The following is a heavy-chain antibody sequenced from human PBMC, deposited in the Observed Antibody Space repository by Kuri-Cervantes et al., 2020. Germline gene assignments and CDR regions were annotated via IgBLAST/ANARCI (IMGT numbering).Heavy chain of an antibody. CDR2: ITPIFGTA. J-gene: IGHJ6*02. V-gene: IGHV1-69*13. CDR1: GGTFSSYA. Sequence: SVKVSCKASGGTFSSYAISWVRQAPGQGLEWMGGITPIFGTANYAQKFQGRVTITADESTSTAYMELSSLRSEDTAVYYCASSAFPAAGPHYYYYGMDVWGQGTTVTVSS. CDR3: ASSAFPAAGPHYYYYGMDV. D-gene: IGHD6-13*01.